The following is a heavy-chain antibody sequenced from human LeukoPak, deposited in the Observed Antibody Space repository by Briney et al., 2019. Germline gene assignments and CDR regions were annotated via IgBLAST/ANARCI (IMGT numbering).Heavy chain of an antibody. D-gene: IGHD2-2*01. Sequence: ASVKVSCKASGGTFSSYAISWVRQAPGQGLEWMGGIIPIFGTANYAQKFQGRVTITADESTSTAYMKLSSLRSEDTAVYYCARVRPYCSSTSCHGYYYYGMDVWGQGTTVTVSS. CDR1: GGTFSSYA. J-gene: IGHJ6*02. V-gene: IGHV1-69*13. CDR2: IIPIFGTA. CDR3: ARVRPYCSSTSCHGYYYYGMDV.